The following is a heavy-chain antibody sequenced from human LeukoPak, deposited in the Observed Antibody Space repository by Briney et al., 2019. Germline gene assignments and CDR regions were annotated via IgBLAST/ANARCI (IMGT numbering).Heavy chain of an antibody. CDR1: GGSISNYF. CDR2: IYTSGST. V-gene: IGHV4-4*09. CDR3: ARHVDSSNWLDP. Sequence: SETLSLTCTVSGGSISNYFWSWIRQPPGKGLVWIGFIYTSGSTDFNPSLKSRVTISVDTSKNQFSLRLSSVTAADTAVYYCARHVDSSNWLDPWGQGTLVTVSS. D-gene: IGHD6-13*01. J-gene: IGHJ5*02.